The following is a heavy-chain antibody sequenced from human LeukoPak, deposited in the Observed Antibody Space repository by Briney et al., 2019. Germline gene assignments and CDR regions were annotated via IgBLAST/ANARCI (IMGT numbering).Heavy chain of an antibody. CDR2: INHSGST. V-gene: IGHV4-34*01. D-gene: IGHD5-18*01. Sequence: SETLSLTCAVYGGSFSGYYWSRIRQPPGKGLEWIGEINHSGSTNYNPSLKSRVTISVDTSKNQFSLRLSSVTAADTAVYYCARGLRIQLWLSRSYYFDYWGQGTLVTVSS. CDR1: GGSFSGYY. CDR3: ARGLRIQLWLSRSYYFDY. J-gene: IGHJ4*02.